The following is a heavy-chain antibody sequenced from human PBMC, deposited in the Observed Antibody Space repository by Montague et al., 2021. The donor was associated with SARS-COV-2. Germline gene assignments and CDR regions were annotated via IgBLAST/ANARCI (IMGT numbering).Heavy chain of an antibody. Sequence: SLSLSWAASGFTFSSYWMTWVRQAPGKGLEWVANIKEDGSDKYYVDSVKGRFTISRDNAKNSLYLQMNSLRAEDTAMYYCARLKYTTSGGNWLDPWGQGTLVTVSS. V-gene: IGHV3-7*01. CDR3: ARLKYTTSGGNWLDP. D-gene: IGHD2-2*01. CDR1: GFTFSSYW. J-gene: IGHJ5*02. CDR2: IKEDGSDK.